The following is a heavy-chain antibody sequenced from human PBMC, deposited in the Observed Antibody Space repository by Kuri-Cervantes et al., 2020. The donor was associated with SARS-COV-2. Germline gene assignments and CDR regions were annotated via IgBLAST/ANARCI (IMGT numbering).Heavy chain of an antibody. CDR3: AKDRDTSGYYYYYMDV. Sequence: GESLKISCAASGFTFSRNAMHWVRQAPGKGLEYVSSISDNGGSTYYANSVKGRFTISRDNSKNTLYLQMDNLRAEDMAVYYCAKDRDTSGYYYYYMDVWGKGTTVTGYS. CDR2: ISDNGGST. J-gene: IGHJ6*03. D-gene: IGHD3-22*01. V-gene: IGHV3-64*01. CDR1: GFTFSRNA.